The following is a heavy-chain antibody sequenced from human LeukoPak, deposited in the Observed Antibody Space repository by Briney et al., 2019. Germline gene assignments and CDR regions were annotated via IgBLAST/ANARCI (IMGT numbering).Heavy chain of an antibody. Sequence: SETLSLTCAVSGYSISSGYYWGWIRQPPGKGLEWIGSIYHSGSTYYNPSLKSRVTISVDTSKNQFSLKLSSVTAADTAVYYCARHVTGKRSTNCCNWFDPWGQGTLVTVSS. CDR3: ARHVTGKRSTNCCNWFDP. CDR2: IYHSGST. J-gene: IGHJ5*02. CDR1: GYSISSGYY. V-gene: IGHV4-38-2*01. D-gene: IGHD2-2*01.